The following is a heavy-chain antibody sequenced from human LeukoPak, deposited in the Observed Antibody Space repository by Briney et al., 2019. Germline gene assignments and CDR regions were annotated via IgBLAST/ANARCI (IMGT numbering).Heavy chain of an antibody. V-gene: IGHV3-30*03. D-gene: IGHD6-19*01. CDR2: ISYDGSNK. CDR1: GFTFSSYG. J-gene: IGHJ6*02. Sequence: PGRSLRLSCAASGFTFSSYGMHWVRQAPGKGLEWVAVISYDGSNKYYADSVKGRFTISRDNTKNTLFLQMNSLRAEDTAVYYCARDPNSGWYGGYYYYGMDVWGQGTTVTVSS. CDR3: ARDPNSGWYGGYYYYGMDV.